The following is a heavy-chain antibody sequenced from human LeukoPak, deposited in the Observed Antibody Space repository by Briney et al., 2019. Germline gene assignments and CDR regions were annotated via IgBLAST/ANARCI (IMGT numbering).Heavy chain of an antibody. CDR1: RVRFTRYW. Sequence: GESRQISFQAPRVRFTRYWVAWVRPDPGKGLEWMGIIFPGDSDTRYSTSFEGQVSISVDRSTTTAYLHWSSLKASDTAIYYWARRPLHSQNYFARWGQGTLVTVSP. CDR3: ARRPLHSQNYFAR. V-gene: IGHV5-51*01. CDR2: IFPGDSDT. D-gene: IGHD1-7*01. J-gene: IGHJ5*02.